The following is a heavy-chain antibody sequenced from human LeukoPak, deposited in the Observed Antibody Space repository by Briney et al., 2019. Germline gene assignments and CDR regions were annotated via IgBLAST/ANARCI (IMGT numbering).Heavy chain of an antibody. CDR1: GGSFSGYY. V-gene: IGHV4-34*01. Sequence: PSETLSLTCAVYGGSFSGYYWSWIRQPPGKGLEWIGEINHSGSTNYNPSLKSRVTISVDTSKNQFSLKLSSVTAEDTAVYYCARDHLYKAFDYWGQGTLVTVAS. CDR2: INHSGST. J-gene: IGHJ4*02. CDR3: ARDHLYKAFDY. D-gene: IGHD3-16*01.